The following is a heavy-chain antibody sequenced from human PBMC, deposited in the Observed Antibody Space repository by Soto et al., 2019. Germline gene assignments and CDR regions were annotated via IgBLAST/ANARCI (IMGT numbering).Heavy chain of an antibody. CDR3: ARDQGSYYYYYGMDV. V-gene: IGHV3-53*01. D-gene: IGHD1-26*01. Sequence: EVQLVESGGGLIQPGGSPRLSCAASGFTVSSNYMSWVRQAPGKGLEWVSVIYSGGSTYYADSVKGRFTISRDNSKNTLYLQMNSLRAEDTAVYYCARDQGSYYYYYGMDVWGQGTTVTVSS. CDR1: GFTVSSNY. J-gene: IGHJ6*02. CDR2: IYSGGST.